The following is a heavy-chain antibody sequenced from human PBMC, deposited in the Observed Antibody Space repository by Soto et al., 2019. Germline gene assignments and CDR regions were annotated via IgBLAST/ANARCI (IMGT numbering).Heavy chain of an antibody. V-gene: IGHV4-39*01. D-gene: IGHD3-9*01. Sequence: SETLSLTCTVSGDSISSSTHYWGWIRQPPGKGLEWIGSIYYSGSTYYNPSLKSRVTISVDTSKNQFSLKLRSVTAADTAVYYCASKPVFYDILTGYYMSDENYYYGMDVWGQGTTVTVSS. CDR3: ASKPVFYDILTGYYMSDENYYYGMDV. J-gene: IGHJ6*02. CDR1: GDSISSSTHY. CDR2: IYYSGST.